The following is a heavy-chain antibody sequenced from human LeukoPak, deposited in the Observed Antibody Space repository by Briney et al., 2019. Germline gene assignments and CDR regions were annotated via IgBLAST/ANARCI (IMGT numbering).Heavy chain of an antibody. D-gene: IGHD1-26*01. CDR1: GFTFGDYA. V-gene: IGHV3-49*04. CDR2: IRSKAYGGTT. Sequence: GGSLRLSCTASGFTFGDYAMSWVREAPGKGREGLGFIRSKAYGGTTEYAASVKGRFTISRDDSKSLAYLQMNSLKTEDTAVYYCTRRGGAAHFDYWGQGTLVTVSS. J-gene: IGHJ4*02. CDR3: TRRGGAAHFDY.